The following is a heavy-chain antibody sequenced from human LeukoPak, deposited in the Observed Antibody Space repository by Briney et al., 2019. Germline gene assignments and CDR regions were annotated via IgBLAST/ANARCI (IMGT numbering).Heavy chain of an antibody. V-gene: IGHV4-39*01. J-gene: IGHJ5*02. CDR3: ARITFGGVIVT. D-gene: IGHD3-16*02. CDR2: IYYSGST. Sequence: PSDTLSLTCTVSGGSIRSSSYYRGWIRQPPGKGLEWIGNIYYSGSTYYNPSLKSRVSISVDTSKEQFSLKLSSVTAADTPVYYCARITFGGVIVTWGQGTLVTVSS. CDR1: GGSIRSSSYY.